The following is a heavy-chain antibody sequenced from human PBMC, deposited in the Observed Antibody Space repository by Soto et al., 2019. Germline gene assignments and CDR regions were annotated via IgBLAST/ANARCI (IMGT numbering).Heavy chain of an antibody. J-gene: IGHJ4*02. CDR1: GFTFSTYI. CDR2: IGISSSTT. V-gene: IGHV3-21*04. CDR3: TKDRVPDGIYSFDY. Sequence: GGSLRLSCAASGFTFSTYIMNWVRQAPGKGLEWVAFIGISSSTTDYRESVKGRFTISKDKSMKTVYLQMNSLRVEDAAVYYCTKDRVPDGIYSFDYWGQGALVTVSS. D-gene: IGHD2-15*01.